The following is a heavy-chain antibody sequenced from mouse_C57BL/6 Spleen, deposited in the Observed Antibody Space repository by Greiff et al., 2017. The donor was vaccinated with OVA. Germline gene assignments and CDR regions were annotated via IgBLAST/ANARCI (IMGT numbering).Heavy chain of an antibody. CDR1: GFTFSSYA. V-gene: IGHV5S21*01. Sequence: VKLEESGEGLVKPGGSLKLSCAASGFTFSSYAMSWVRQTPETRLEWVAYISSGGDYIYYADTVKGRFTISRDNARNTLYLQMSSMKSEDTAMYYCTRGGGPGYAMDYWGQGTSVTVSS. J-gene: IGHJ4*01. CDR3: TRGGGPGYAMDY. CDR2: ISSGGDYI. D-gene: IGHD3-3*01.